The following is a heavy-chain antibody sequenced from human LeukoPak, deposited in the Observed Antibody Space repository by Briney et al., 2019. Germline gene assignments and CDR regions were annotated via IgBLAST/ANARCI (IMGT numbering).Heavy chain of an antibody. V-gene: IGHV5-51*01. CDR2: IYPGDSDT. Sequence: GESLKISCQGSGYSFTSYWIGWVRPMPGKGLEWMGIIYPGDSDTRYSPSFQGQVTISADKSISTAYLQWSSLKASDTAMYYCARYGARGMYYYGSGSYSYYGMDVWGQGTTVTVSS. CDR3: ARYGARGMYYYGSGSYSYYGMDV. J-gene: IGHJ6*02. CDR1: GYSFTSYW. D-gene: IGHD3-10*01.